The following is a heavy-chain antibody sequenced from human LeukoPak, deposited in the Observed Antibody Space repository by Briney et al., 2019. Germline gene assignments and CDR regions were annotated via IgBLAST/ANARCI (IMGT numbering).Heavy chain of an antibody. Sequence: PGGSLRLSCAASGFMFSGYGIDWVRQAPGKGLEWLAVVSHVGIHQYYAQSVRGRFTISRDNFRNSVFLEMDSLGVEDTAVYYCVKDVHPPPREITPGDWGQGTLVVVDS. CDR1: GFMFSGYG. V-gene: IGHV3-30*18. D-gene: IGHD1-14*01. CDR2: VSHVGIHQ. J-gene: IGHJ4*02. CDR3: VKDVHPPPREITPGD.